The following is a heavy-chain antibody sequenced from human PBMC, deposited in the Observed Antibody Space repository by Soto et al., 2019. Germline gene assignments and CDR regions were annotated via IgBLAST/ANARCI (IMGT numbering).Heavy chain of an antibody. V-gene: IGHV1-18*04. D-gene: IGHD4-17*01. J-gene: IGHJ4*02. CDR3: ARDLGYGDYGTDF. Sequence: QVQLVQSGAEVKKPGASVKVSCQASGYSFSNNGISWVRQAPGQGFEWMGWINGDNGNTNYAQKFQGRVTMTTDTTTSTAYMELGILRSDGTVVYYCARDLGYGDYGTDFWGQGTMVTVSS. CDR2: INGDNGNT. CDR1: GYSFSNNG.